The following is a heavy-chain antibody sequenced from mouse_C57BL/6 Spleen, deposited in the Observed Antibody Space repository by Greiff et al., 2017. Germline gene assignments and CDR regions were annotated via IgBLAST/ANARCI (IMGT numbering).Heavy chain of an antibody. CDR1: GFTFSDYY. D-gene: IGHD1-1*01. V-gene: IGHV5-16*01. J-gene: IGHJ1*03. CDR2: INYDGSST. CDR3: AREATVDWYFDV. Sequence: EVMLVESEGGLVQPGSSMKLSCTASGFTFSDYYMAWVRQVPEKGLEWVANINYDGSSTYYLDSLKSRFIISRDNAKNILYLQMSSLKSEDTATYYCAREATVDWYFDVWGTGTTVTVSS.